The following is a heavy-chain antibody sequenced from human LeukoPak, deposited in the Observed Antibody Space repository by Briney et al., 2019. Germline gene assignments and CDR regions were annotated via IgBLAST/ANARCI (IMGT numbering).Heavy chain of an antibody. CDR2: INPDGSGT. D-gene: IGHD4-17*01. V-gene: IGHV3-7*01. CDR3: ARLFGGVTTFDY. Sequence: GGSLRLSCAASGFSFSPYWMSWVRQGPGKGLDWVASINPDGSGTSYVDSVKGRFTISRDNAQNSLYLQMNSLSAEDTAVYYCARLFGGVTTFDYWGQGALVTVSS. J-gene: IGHJ4*02. CDR1: GFSFSPYW.